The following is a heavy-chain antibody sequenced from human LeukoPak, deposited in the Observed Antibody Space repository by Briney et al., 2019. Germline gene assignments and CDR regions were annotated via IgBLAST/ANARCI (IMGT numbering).Heavy chain of an antibody. CDR1: GYTFTGYY. J-gene: IGHJ3*02. V-gene: IGHV1-2*02. Sequence: ASVKVSCKASGYTFTGYYMHWVRQATGQGLEWMGWINPNSGGTNYAQKFQGRVTMTRDTSISTAYMELSRLRSDDTAVYYCARDAGWWIERDGCNYDAFDIWGQGTMVTVSS. CDR2: INPNSGGT. D-gene: IGHD5-24*01. CDR3: ARDAGWWIERDGCNYDAFDI.